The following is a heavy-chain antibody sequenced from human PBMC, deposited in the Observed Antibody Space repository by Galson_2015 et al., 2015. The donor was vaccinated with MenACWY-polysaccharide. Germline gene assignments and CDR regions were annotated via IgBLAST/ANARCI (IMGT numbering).Heavy chain of an antibody. CDR2: ITSTSSYI. D-gene: IGHD1/OR15-1a*01. Sequence: SLRLSCAASGFTFSSYSMNWVRQPPGKGLEWVSSITSTSSYIYYADSVKGRFTISRDNAKNSLYLQMNSLRAEDTAVYYCASAGCLRNSRFPSDYRGQGTLVHVSS. J-gene: IGHJ4*02. CDR1: GFTFSSYS. CDR3: ASAGCLRNSRFPSDY. V-gene: IGHV3-21*01.